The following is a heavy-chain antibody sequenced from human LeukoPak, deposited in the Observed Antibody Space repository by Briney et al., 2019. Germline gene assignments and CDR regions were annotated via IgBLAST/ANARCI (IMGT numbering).Heavy chain of an antibody. CDR2: IWYDGSNK. CDR3: ASHSPTYYDILTGFAPLYYGMDV. J-gene: IGHJ6*02. V-gene: IGHV3-33*03. Sequence: PGGSLRLSCAASGFTFSSYGMHWVRQAPGKGLEWVAVIWYDGSNKYYADSVKGRFTISRDNAKNSLYLQMNSLRAEDTAVYYCASHSPTYYDILTGFAPLYYGMDVWGQGTTVTVSS. CDR1: GFTFSSYG. D-gene: IGHD3-9*01.